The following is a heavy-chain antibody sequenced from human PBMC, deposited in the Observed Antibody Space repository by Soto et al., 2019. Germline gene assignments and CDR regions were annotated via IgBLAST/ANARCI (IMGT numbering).Heavy chain of an antibody. J-gene: IGHJ6*02. CDR2: IYPGDSDT. Sequence: PGESLKISCKGSGYSFTSYWIGWVRQVPGKGLEWMGIIYPGDSDTRYSPSFQGQVTISADKSISTAYLQWSSLKASDTAMYYCARHWAGTYYDFWSGPPKLYYYYGMDVWGQGTTVTVSS. D-gene: IGHD3-3*01. CDR3: ARHWAGTYYDFWSGPPKLYYYYGMDV. V-gene: IGHV5-51*01. CDR1: GYSFTSYW.